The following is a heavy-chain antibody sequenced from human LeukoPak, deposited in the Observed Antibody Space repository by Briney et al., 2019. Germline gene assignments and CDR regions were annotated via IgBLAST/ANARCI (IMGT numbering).Heavy chain of an antibody. J-gene: IGHJ4*02. Sequence: TSETLSLTCAVYGGSFSGYYLSWIRQPPGKGLEWIGEINHSGSTNYNPSLKSRVTISVDTSKNQFSLKLSSVTAADTAVYYCARGGPYYYDSWGQGTLVTVSS. D-gene: IGHD3-22*01. CDR1: GGSFSGYY. V-gene: IGHV4-34*01. CDR3: ARGGPYYYDS. CDR2: INHSGST.